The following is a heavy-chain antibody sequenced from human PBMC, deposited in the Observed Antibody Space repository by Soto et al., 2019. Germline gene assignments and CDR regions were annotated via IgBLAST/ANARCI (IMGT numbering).Heavy chain of an antibody. Sequence: ASVKVSCKVSGYTLTELSMHWVRQAPGKGLEWMGGFDPEDGETIYAQKFQGRVTMTEDTSTDTAYMELSSLRSEDTAVYYCATDPIVGATRHDAFDIWGQGTMVTVSS. D-gene: IGHD1-26*01. V-gene: IGHV1-24*01. J-gene: IGHJ3*02. CDR1: GYTLTELS. CDR2: FDPEDGET. CDR3: ATDPIVGATRHDAFDI.